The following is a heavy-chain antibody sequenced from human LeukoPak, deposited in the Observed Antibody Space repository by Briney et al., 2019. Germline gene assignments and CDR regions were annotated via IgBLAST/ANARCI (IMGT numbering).Heavy chain of an antibody. V-gene: IGHV4-34*01. CDR1: GGSFSGYY. D-gene: IGHD3-22*01. CDR2: INHSGST. Sequence: SETLSLTCAVYGGSFSGYYWSWIRQPPGKGLEWIGEINHSGSTNYNPSLKSRVTISVDTSKNQFSLKLSSVTAADTAVYYCARARWGSGYYYVKGNMDVWGKGTTVTASS. J-gene: IGHJ6*03. CDR3: ARARWGSGYYYVKGNMDV.